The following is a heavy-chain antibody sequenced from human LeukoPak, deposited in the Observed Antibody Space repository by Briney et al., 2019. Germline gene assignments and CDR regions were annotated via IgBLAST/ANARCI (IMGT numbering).Heavy chain of an antibody. CDR2: IYSAGTT. Sequence: SGGSLRLSCAASGFTVSRNYYMNWVRQAPGKGLXXVSVIYSAGTTYYADSVKGRFTTSRDNSKNTVYLQMNSLRAEDTAVYYCARGDDYGGAWYYFDCWGQGTLVTVSS. CDR1: GFTVSRNY. D-gene: IGHD4-23*01. CDR3: ARGDDYGGAWYYFDC. J-gene: IGHJ4*02. V-gene: IGHV3-53*01.